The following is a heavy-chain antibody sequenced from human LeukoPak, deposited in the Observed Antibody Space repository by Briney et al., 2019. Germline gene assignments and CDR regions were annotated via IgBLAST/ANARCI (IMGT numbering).Heavy chain of an antibody. Sequence: SETLSLTCAVSGGSLSSGGYSWSWIRQPPGKGLEWIGYIYHSGSTYYNPSLKSRVTISVDRSKNQFSLKLSSVTAADTAVYYCARYSQQVPEYFQHWGQGTLVTVSS. CDR2: IYHSGST. CDR3: ARYSQQVPEYFQH. CDR1: GGSLSSGGYS. D-gene: IGHD5-18*01. V-gene: IGHV4-30-2*01. J-gene: IGHJ1*01.